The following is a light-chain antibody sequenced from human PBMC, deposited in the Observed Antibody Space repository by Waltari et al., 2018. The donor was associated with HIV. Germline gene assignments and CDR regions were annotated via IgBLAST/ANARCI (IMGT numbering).Light chain of an antibody. V-gene: IGLV1-40*01. CDR1: KSNIGAGPD. J-gene: IGLJ3*02. Sequence: QSLLTQPPSVSATPGQRITISCTGNKSNIGAGPDVHWYRQLPGTATRLLIFANSNRPSGVPDRISGSTSTSSASLAITGLQAEDEGYYYCQSSDIRLHGLWVFGGGTKVTAL. CDR2: ANS. CDR3: QSSDIRLHGLWV.